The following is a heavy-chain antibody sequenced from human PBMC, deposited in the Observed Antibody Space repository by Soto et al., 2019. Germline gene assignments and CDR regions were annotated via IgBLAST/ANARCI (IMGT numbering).Heavy chain of an antibody. J-gene: IGHJ4*02. CDR2: IYYSGTT. D-gene: IGHD1-26*01. Sequence: QLQLQESGPGLVKPSETLSFTCTVSGGSISINNYYWGWIRQPPRKGLEWIGSIYYSGTTYYNPTLKNRLTIAVDKSKNLFSLKLSSVTAADTAVYYCARHRLLTPPVYWGQGTLVTVS. V-gene: IGHV4-39*01. CDR1: GGSISINNYY. CDR3: ARHRLLTPPVY.